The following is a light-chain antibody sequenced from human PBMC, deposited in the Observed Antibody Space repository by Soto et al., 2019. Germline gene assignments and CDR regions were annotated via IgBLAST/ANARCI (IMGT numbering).Light chain of an antibody. CDR2: KAS. J-gene: IGKJ1*01. CDR1: QSISSW. V-gene: IGKV1-5*03. CDR3: QQYNDYWT. Sequence: DIQMTQSPSTLSASVGARVPITCRASQSISSWLAWYQQNPGKAPKLLIYKASSLESGVPSRFSGSGSGTEFTLTISSLQPDDFATYYCQQYNDYWTFGQGTKVDIK.